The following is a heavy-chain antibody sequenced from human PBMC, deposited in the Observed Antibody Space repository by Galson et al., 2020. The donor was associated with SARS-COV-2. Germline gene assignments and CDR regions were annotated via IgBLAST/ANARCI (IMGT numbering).Heavy chain of an antibody. V-gene: IGHV3-21*01. CDR2: ISTSSSYI. D-gene: IGHD5-18*01. CDR3: ARDEGIRGYNYGRLYYGMDV. Sequence: NSGGSLRLSCAASGFPFSTYSMNWVRRAPGKGLEWVSSISTSSSYIYNADSVKGRFTISRDNVKKSLYLQMDSLRAEDTAVYYCARDEGIRGYNYGRLYYGMDVWGQGTTVTVSS. J-gene: IGHJ6*02. CDR1: GFPFSTYS.